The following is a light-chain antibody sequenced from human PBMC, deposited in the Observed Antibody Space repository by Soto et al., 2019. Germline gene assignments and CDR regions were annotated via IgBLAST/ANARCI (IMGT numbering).Light chain of an antibody. CDR3: QQYNNWPGT. CDR2: GAS. J-gene: IGKJ1*01. CDR1: QSVGTY. Sequence: EIVLTQSPATLSLSPGERAILSCRASQSVGTYLAWYQQKPGQAPRLLIFGASIRATGIPARFSGSGSGTEFTLTIGSLQSEDCALYYCQQYNNWPGTFGQGTKVDIK. V-gene: IGKV3-15*01.